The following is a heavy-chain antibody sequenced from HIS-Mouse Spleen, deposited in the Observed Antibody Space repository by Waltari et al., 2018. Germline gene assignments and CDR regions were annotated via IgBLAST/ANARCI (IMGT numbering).Heavy chain of an antibody. V-gene: IGHV2-70*15. J-gene: IGHJ4*02. CDR1: GFPLSTSGMC. CDR2: IDWDDDK. Sequence: QVTLRESGPALVKPTQTLTLTCTFSGFPLSTSGMCVTWIRQPPGKALEWLARIDWDDDKYYSTPLKPRRTLSKDTSKNQVVLTMTNMDPVDTATYYCARIAEGYSSGWYAFDYWGQGTLVTVSS. D-gene: IGHD6-19*01. CDR3: ARIAEGYSSGWYAFDY.